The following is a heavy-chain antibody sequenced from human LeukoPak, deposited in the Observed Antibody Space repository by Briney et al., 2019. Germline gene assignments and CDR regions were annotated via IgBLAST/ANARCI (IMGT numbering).Heavy chain of an antibody. Sequence: GGSLRLSCAASGFTFRSYWMHWVRQAPGRGLEWVSAISGSGHSTYYADSVKGRFSISRDNSKNTLYLQMNSLRAEDTAIYYCAKVRMITMIAYDAFDIWGQGSMVTVSS. CDR3: AKVRMITMIAYDAFDI. J-gene: IGHJ3*02. D-gene: IGHD3-22*01. CDR1: GFTFRSYW. V-gene: IGHV3-23*01. CDR2: ISGSGHST.